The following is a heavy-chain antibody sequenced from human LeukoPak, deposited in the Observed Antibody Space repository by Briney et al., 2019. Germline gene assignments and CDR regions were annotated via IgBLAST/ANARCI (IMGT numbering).Heavy chain of an antibody. V-gene: IGHV5-10-1*01. CDR3: ARSRGPPRYYYGMDV. Sequence: GESLRISCKGSGYSFTSYWISWVRQMPGKGLEWMGRIDPSDSYTNYSPSFQGHVTISADKSIGTAYLQWSSLKASDTAMYYCARSRGPPRYYYGMDVWGKGTTVTVSS. D-gene: IGHD3-10*01. CDR2: IDPSDSYT. J-gene: IGHJ6*04. CDR1: GYSFTSYW.